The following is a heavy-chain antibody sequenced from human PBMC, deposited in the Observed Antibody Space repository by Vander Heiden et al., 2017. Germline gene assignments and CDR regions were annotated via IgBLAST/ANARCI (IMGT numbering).Heavy chain of an antibody. V-gene: IGHV4-59*01. J-gene: IGHJ4*02. D-gene: IGHD3-22*01. CDR1: AGSISSYY. CDR2: IYYSGST. Sequence: QVQLQESGPGLVQPSETLSLTCTVSAGSISSYYWSGIRQPPGKGLEWIGYIYYSGSTNYNPSLKSRVTISVDTSKNQFSLKLSSVTAADTAVYYCARDLGNYDSSGYYYAVGYFDYWGQGTLVTVSS. CDR3: ARDLGNYDSSGYYYAVGYFDY.